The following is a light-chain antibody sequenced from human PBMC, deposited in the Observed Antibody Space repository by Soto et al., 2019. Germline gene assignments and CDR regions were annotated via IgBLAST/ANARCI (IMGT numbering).Light chain of an antibody. CDR1: QSVGSN. J-gene: IGKJ2*01. V-gene: IGKV3-15*01. CDR2: GAS. CDR3: QQYNNWPYT. Sequence: DIVMTQSPASLSVSPGDRATLSCRASQSVGSNLAWYQQRPGQAPRPLIYGASTRAIGIPPRFSGSGSGTDFTLTISSLQSEDFADYYCQQYNNWPYTFGRGTKLEIK.